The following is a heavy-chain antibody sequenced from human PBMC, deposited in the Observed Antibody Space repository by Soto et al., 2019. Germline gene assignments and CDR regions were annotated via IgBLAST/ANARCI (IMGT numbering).Heavy chain of an antibody. CDR3: ARGGWELPGDNYFDY. D-gene: IGHD1-26*01. CDR1: GGSISSGGHS. V-gene: IGHV4-30-2*01. CDR2: IYHSGST. Sequence: QLQLQESGSGLVKPSQTLSLTCAVSGGSISSGGHSWSWIRQPPGKGLEWIGYIYHSGSTYYNPSLKSRVTISVDRSKNPFSLKLSSVTAADTAVYYCARGGWELPGDNYFDYWGQGTLVTVSS. J-gene: IGHJ4*02.